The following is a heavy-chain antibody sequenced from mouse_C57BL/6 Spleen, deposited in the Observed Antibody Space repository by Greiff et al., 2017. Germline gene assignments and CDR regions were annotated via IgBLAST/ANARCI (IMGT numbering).Heavy chain of an antibody. CDR1: GYTFTSYW. CDR3: ALYGSSSWFAY. D-gene: IGHD1-1*01. Sequence: VQLQQPGAELVMPGASVKLSCKASGYTFTSYWMHWVKQRPGQGLEWIGEIDPSDSYTNYNQKFKGKSTLTVDKSSSTAYMQLSSLTSEDSAVYYCALYGSSSWFAYWGQGTLVTVSA. V-gene: IGHV1-69*01. CDR2: IDPSDSYT. J-gene: IGHJ3*01.